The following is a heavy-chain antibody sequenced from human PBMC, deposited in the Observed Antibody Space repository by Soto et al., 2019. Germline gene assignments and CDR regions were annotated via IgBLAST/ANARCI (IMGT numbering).Heavy chain of an antibody. Sequence: QVQLVESGGGVVQPGGSLRLSCAASGFTFSSYAMYWVRQAPGKGLEWMAVIWYDGSRKHYADSLKGRFTISRDNPKNTLYLEMNSLRVEDTAVYYCARGIHYYESHGYGPGAYWGQGTLVSVSS. D-gene: IGHD3-22*01. CDR3: ARGIHYYESHGYGPGAY. J-gene: IGHJ4*02. V-gene: IGHV3-33*01. CDR2: IWYDGSRK. CDR1: GFTFSSYA.